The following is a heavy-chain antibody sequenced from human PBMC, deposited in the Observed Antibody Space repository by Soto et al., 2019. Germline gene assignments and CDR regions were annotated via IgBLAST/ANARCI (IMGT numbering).Heavy chain of an antibody. V-gene: IGHV1-69*13. J-gene: IGHJ4*02. D-gene: IGHD3-3*01. Sequence: SVKVSCKASGGTFSSYAISWVRQAPGQGLEWMGGIIPIFGTANYAQKFQGRVTITADESTSTAYMELSSLRSEDTAVYYCAQTGFWSGYYTGIPSDYWGQGTLVTVSS. CDR2: IIPIFGTA. CDR3: AQTGFWSGYYTGIPSDY. CDR1: GGTFSSYA.